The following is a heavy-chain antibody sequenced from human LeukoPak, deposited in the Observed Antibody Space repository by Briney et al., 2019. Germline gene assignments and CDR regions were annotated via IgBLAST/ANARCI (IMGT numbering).Heavy chain of an antibody. J-gene: IGHJ6*03. CDR3: ARVGYPYYYYYMDV. CDR1: GGSISSDDYY. Sequence: SQTLSLTCTVSGGSISSDDYYWSWLRQPPGKGLEWIGNIYYSGSTNYNPSLKSRVTMSGDKSKNQLSLKLSSVTAADTAVYYCARVGYPYYYYYMDVWGKGTTVTVSS. V-gene: IGHV4-30-4*08. CDR2: IYYSGST. D-gene: IGHD5-12*01.